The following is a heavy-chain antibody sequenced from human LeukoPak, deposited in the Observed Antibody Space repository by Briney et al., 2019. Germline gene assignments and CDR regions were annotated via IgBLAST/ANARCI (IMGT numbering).Heavy chain of an antibody. Sequence: GGSLRLSCAVSGFNFSSYWMSWVRQAPGKGLQWVANIKQDGSEKYYVDSVKGRFTISRDNAKNSLYLQMNSLRAEDTAVYSCAKADYHDYVWGQGTLVTVSS. CDR3: AKADYHDYV. J-gene: IGHJ4*02. D-gene: IGHD4-17*01. V-gene: IGHV3-7*05. CDR1: GFNFSSYW. CDR2: IKQDGSEK.